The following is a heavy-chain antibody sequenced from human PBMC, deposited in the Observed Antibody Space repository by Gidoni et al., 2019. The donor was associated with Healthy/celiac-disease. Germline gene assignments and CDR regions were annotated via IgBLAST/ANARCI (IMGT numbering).Heavy chain of an antibody. D-gene: IGHD1-26*01. V-gene: IGHV3-64D*06. CDR2: ISSNGGST. J-gene: IGHJ3*02. Sequence: EEQLVESGGGLVQTGGAMRLACSATGFTFSRYAMPWVRQAPGKGLEYVSAISSNGGSTYYADSVKGRFTISRDNSKNTLYLQMSSLRAEDPAVYYCVKDSPRGSYYLGAFDIWGQGTMVTVSS. CDR1: GFTFSRYA. CDR3: VKDSPRGSYYLGAFDI.